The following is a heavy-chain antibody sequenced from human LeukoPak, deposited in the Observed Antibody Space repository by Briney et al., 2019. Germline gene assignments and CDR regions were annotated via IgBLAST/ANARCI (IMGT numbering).Heavy chain of an antibody. CDR1: GFTFDDYA. J-gene: IGHJ5*02. Sequence: GGSLRLSCAASGFTFDDYAMHWVRHAPGKGLEWVSGISWNSGSIGYADSVKGRFTISRDNAKNSLYLQMNRLRAEDTALYYCAKALGPSIAAAGTTWFDPWGQGTLVTVSS. CDR2: ISWNSGSI. D-gene: IGHD6-13*01. CDR3: AKALGPSIAAAGTTWFDP. V-gene: IGHV3-9*01.